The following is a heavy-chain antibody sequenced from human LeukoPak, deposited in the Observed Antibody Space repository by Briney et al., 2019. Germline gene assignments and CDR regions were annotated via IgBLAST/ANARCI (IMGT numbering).Heavy chain of an antibody. CDR3: ARLLKSMTYFDS. CDR1: GGSFSGYC. J-gene: IGHJ4*02. Sequence: SETLSLTCTVYGGSFSGYCWSWIRQPPGKGLEWVGEINHSGSTNYNPSLKSRVTISVDTSKNQFSLKLTSMTAADTAVYYCARLLKSMTYFDSWGQGTLVTVSS. V-gene: IGHV4-34*01. D-gene: IGHD2/OR15-2a*01. CDR2: INHSGST.